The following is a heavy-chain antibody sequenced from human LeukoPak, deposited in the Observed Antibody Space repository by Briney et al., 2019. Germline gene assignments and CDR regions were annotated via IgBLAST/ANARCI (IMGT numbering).Heavy chain of an antibody. V-gene: IGHV4-34*01. Sequence: SETLSLTCAVYGGSFSGYYWSWIRLPPGKGLEWIGEINHSGSTNYNPSLKSRLTISVDTSKNQFSLKLSSVTAADTAVYYCAIAVAGYFDYWGQGTLVTVSS. CDR2: INHSGST. D-gene: IGHD6-19*01. J-gene: IGHJ4*02. CDR1: GGSFSGYY. CDR3: AIAVAGYFDY.